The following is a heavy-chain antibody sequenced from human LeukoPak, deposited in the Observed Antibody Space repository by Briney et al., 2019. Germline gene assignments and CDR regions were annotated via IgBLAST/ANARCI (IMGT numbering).Heavy chain of an antibody. V-gene: IGHV3-21*01. CDR2: ISSSSSYI. CDR3: ASSYSSGWYGFDY. J-gene: IGHJ4*02. D-gene: IGHD6-19*01. CDR1: GFTFSSYS. Sequence: PGGSLRLSCAASGFTFSSYSMNWVRQAPGKGLEWVSSISSSSSYIYYADSVKGRFTISRDNAKNSLYLQMNSLRAEDTAVYYCASSYSSGWYGFDYWGQGTLVTVSS.